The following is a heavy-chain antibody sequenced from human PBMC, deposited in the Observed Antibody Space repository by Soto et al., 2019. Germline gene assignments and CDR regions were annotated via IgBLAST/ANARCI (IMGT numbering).Heavy chain of an antibody. CDR1: GFTFSSYG. Sequence: GGSLRLSCAASGFTFSSYGMHWVRQAPGKGLEWVAVISYDGSNKYYADSVKGRFTISRDNSKNTLYLQMNSLRAEDTAVYYCAKDRVDYSINNWFDPWGQGTLVTVSS. CDR3: AKDRVDYSINNWFDP. CDR2: ISYDGSNK. V-gene: IGHV3-30*18. J-gene: IGHJ5*02. D-gene: IGHD4-4*01.